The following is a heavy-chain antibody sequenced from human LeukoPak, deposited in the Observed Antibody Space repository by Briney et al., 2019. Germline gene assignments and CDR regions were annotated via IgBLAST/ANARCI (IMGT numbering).Heavy chain of an antibody. CDR1: GFALSAYW. J-gene: IGHJ6*02. Sequence: GGSLRLSCGASGFALSAYWMNWVRQAPGKGQQWLANIKQDGTVQHYVDSVKGRFTISRDNAKNSLFLQMNSLRAEDTALYYCARDYTATGAMDVWGQGTTVTVS. CDR2: IKQDGTVQ. CDR3: ARDYTATGAMDV. V-gene: IGHV3-7*01. D-gene: IGHD2-21*02.